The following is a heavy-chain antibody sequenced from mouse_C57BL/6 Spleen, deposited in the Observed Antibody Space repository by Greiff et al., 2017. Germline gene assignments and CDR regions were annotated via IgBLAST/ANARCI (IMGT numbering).Heavy chain of an antibody. J-gene: IGHJ2*01. V-gene: IGHV3-1*01. CDR1: GYSITSGYD. CDR2: ISYSGST. CDR3: ARAGYYMYYFDY. D-gene: IGHD2-12*01. Sequence: EVQLVESGPGMVKPSQSLSLTCTVTGYSITSGYDWHWIRHFPGNKLEWMGYISYSGSTNYNPSFKSRISITHDTSKNHFFLKVNSVTTEDTATYYCARAGYYMYYFDYWGQGTTLTVAS.